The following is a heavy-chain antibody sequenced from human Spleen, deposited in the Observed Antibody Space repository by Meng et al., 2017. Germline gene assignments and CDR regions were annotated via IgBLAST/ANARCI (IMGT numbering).Heavy chain of an antibody. CDR3: ARDQYCGGDCYSDY. V-gene: IGHV1-2*06. D-gene: IGHD2-21*02. CDR1: GYAFPDYW. CDR2: INPKSGDT. J-gene: IGHJ4*02. Sequence: ASVQVSCKASGYAFPDYWLHRVRRAPGKGLEWMGRINPKSGDTHYAQRFQGRVTMTGDTSISTAYMELSRLRSDDTAMYYCARDQYCGGDCYSDYWGQGTLVTVSS.